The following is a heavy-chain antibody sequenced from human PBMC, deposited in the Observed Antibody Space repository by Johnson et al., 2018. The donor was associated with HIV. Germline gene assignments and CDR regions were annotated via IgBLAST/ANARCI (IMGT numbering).Heavy chain of an antibody. CDR3: ARVPITYSYGYTDDAFDI. D-gene: IGHD5-18*01. J-gene: IGHJ3*02. V-gene: IGHV3-30*19. Sequence: QVQLVESGGGLVQPGRSLRLSCAASGFTFSSYGMHLVRQAPGKGLEWVAVISYDGSNKYYADSVKGRFTISRDNSKNTLYLQMNSLRAEDTAVYYCARVPITYSYGYTDDAFDIWG. CDR1: GFTFSSYG. CDR2: ISYDGSNK.